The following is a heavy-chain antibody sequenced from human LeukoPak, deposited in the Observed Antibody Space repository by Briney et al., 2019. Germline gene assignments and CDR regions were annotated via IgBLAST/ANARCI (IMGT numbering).Heavy chain of an antibody. CDR3: ARGGGYSGYDADY. D-gene: IGHD5-12*01. V-gene: IGHV3-7*03. CDR2: IKQDGSEK. Sequence: GGSLRLSCAASGFTFSSYWMSWVRQAPGKGLEWVANIKQDGSEKYYVDSVKGRFTISRDNAKNSLYLQMNSLRAEDTAVYYCARGGGYSGYDADYWGQGTLVTVSS. CDR1: GFTFSSYW. J-gene: IGHJ4*02.